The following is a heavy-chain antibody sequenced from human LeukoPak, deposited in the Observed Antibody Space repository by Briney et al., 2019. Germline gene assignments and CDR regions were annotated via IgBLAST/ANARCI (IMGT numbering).Heavy chain of an antibody. CDR2: ISPKSDGT. CDR1: GYTFADDY. D-gene: IGHD3-22*01. V-gene: IGHV1-2*02. J-gene: IGHJ4*02. Sequence: EASVKVSCKASGYTFADDYMHWMRQAPGQGLEWMGWISPKSDGTKYAQKFQGRVTMTRDTTISTAYMELSSLRSDDTAVYYCARGDRYYDTSGYRSFDHWGQGTQVTVSS. CDR3: ARGDRYYDTSGYRSFDH.